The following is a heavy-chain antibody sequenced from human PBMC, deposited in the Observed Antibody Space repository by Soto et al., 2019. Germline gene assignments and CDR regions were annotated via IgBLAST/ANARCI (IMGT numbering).Heavy chain of an antibody. Sequence: QITLKESGPTLVEPTQTLTLTCTFSGFSLSTSGVGVAWIRQPPGKALEWLALIYWDDDKRYSPSLKSRLTITKDTSKNHVVLTMTNMDPVDTATYYCAHNLSTIIVGGVFFDYWGQGNLVTVSS. D-gene: IGHD3-22*01. CDR3: AHNLSTIIVGGVFFDY. J-gene: IGHJ4*02. CDR1: GFSLSTSGVG. V-gene: IGHV2-5*02. CDR2: IYWDDDK.